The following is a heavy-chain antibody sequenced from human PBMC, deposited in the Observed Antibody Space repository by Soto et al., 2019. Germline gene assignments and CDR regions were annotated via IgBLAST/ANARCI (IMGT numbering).Heavy chain of an antibody. CDR1: GGTFRGYA. D-gene: IGHD3-22*01. CDR2: ILPTSVTP. CDR3: ARGYDVNSELDY. Sequence: QVQLVQSGAEVKKPGSSVKVSCQASGGTFRGYAISWVRQAPGQGLEWLGGILPTSVTPNYAQKFQGRVTLTADESTNTAYMEVRSLRSGDTAVYYCARGYDVNSELDYWGQGTLGTVSS. J-gene: IGHJ4*02. V-gene: IGHV1-69*01.